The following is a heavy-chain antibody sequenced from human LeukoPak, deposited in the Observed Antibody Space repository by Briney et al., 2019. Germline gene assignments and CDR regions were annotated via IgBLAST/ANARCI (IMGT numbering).Heavy chain of an antibody. J-gene: IGHJ3*02. V-gene: IGHV4-34*01. CDR3: ARDYYDSSGYFGAFDI. D-gene: IGHD3-22*01. Sequence: SETLSLTCAVYGGSFSGYYWSWIRQPPGKGLEWIGEINHSGSTNYNPSPKSRVTISVDTSKNQFSPKLSSVTAADTAVYYCARDYYDSSGYFGAFDIWGQGTMVTVSS. CDR2: INHSGST. CDR1: GGSFSGYY.